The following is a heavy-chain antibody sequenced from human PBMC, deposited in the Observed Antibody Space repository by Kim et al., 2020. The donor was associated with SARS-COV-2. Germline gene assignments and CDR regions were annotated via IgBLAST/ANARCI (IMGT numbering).Heavy chain of an antibody. J-gene: IGHJ4*02. CDR3: TTDGGHSFSY. D-gene: IGHD5-18*01. Sequence: GGSLRLSCAASGFTFSSSWMYWVRQAPGKGLVWVSRIYSDGSSATSADTVRGRFTISSDNAKNTLYLQMNSLRAEYTAVYYCTTDGGHSFSYWGQGTLVTVSS. CDR2: IYSDGSSA. V-gene: IGHV3-74*01. CDR1: GFTFSSSW.